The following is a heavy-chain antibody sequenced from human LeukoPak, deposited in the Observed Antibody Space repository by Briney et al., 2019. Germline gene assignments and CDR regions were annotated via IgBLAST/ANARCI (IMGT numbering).Heavy chain of an antibody. CDR2: IYYSGST. V-gene: IGHV4-59*01. Sequence: TSETLSLTCTVSGGSISSYYWSWIRQPPGKGLKWIGYIYYSGSTNYNPSLKSRVTISVDTSKNQFSLKLSSVTAADTAVYYCARDRLLLYSSSWYSAYYYGMGVWGQGTTVTVSS. CDR1: GGSISSYY. D-gene: IGHD6-13*01. CDR3: ARDRLLLYSSSWYSAYYYGMGV. J-gene: IGHJ6*02.